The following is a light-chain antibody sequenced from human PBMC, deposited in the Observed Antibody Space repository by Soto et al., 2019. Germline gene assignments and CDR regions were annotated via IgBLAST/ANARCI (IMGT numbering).Light chain of an antibody. CDR1: HNDIGTYDY. J-gene: IGLJ1*01. CDR3: SSCTSNRIYV. V-gene: IGLV2-14*03. CDR2: GVT. Sequence: QSVLTQPTSVSGSPGQSITISCTGNHNDIGTYDYVSWYQQHPGRAPRLLIHGVTTRPSGISGRFSASKSGLTASLTIAGLQPEDEADYYCSSCTSNRIYVFGPGTKLTVL.